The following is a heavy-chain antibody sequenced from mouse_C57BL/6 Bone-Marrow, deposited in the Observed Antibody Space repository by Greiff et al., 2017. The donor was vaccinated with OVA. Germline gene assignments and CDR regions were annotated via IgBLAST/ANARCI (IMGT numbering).Heavy chain of an antibody. CDR3: ARLGIANWDY. Sequence: EVKLVESGGDLVKPGGSLKLSCAASGFTFSSYGMSWVRQTPDKRLEWVATISSGGSYTYYPDSVKGRFTISRDNAKNTLYLQMSSLKSEDTAMYYCARLGIANWDYWGQGTTLTVSS. D-gene: IGHD4-1*01. CDR2: ISSGGSYT. J-gene: IGHJ2*01. CDR1: GFTFSSYG. V-gene: IGHV5-6*01.